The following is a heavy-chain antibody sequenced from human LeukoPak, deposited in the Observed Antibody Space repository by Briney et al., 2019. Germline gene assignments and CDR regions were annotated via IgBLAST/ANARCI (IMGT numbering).Heavy chain of an antibody. J-gene: IGHJ4*02. Sequence: ASVTVSCKASGYTFTSYGISWVRQAPGQGLEWMGWISAYNGNTNYAQKLQGRVTMTTDTSTSTAYMELRSLRSDDTAVYYCARDPTVVPAAIEDYWGQGTLVTVSS. V-gene: IGHV1-18*01. CDR3: ARDPTVVPAAIEDY. CDR1: GYTFTSYG. CDR2: ISAYNGNT. D-gene: IGHD2-2*01.